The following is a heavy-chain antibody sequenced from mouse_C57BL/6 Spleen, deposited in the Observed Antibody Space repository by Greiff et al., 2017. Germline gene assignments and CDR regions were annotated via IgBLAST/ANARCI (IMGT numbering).Heavy chain of an antibody. CDR2: IYPGSGST. D-gene: IGHD4-1*01. CDR1: GYTFTSYW. Sequence: QVQLQQSGAELVKPGASVKMSCKASGYTFTSYWITWVKQRPGQGLEWIGDIYPGSGSTNYNEKFKSKATLTVDTSSSTAYMQLSSLTSEDSAVYYCAREAKTGTGAMDYWGQGTSVTVSS. V-gene: IGHV1-55*01. J-gene: IGHJ4*01. CDR3: AREAKTGTGAMDY.